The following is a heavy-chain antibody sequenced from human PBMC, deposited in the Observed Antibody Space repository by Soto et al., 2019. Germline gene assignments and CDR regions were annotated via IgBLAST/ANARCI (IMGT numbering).Heavy chain of an antibody. CDR1: GGSISSGDYY. J-gene: IGHJ5*02. CDR2: IYYSGST. CDR3: ARVVSDYGPNWFDP. Sequence: SETLSLTCTVSGGSISSGDYYWSWIRQPPGKGLEWIGYIYYSGSTYYNPSLKSRVTISVDTSKNQFSLKLSSVTAADTAVYYCARVVSDYGPNWFDPWGQGTLVTVS. V-gene: IGHV4-30-4*01. D-gene: IGHD4-17*01.